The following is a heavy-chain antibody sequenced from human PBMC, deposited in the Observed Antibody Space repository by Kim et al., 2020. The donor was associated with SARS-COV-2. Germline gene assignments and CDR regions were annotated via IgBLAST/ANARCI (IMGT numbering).Heavy chain of an antibody. J-gene: IGHJ6*02. CDR2: ISSSGSTI. D-gene: IGHD6-19*01. CDR3: ARDGIAVAGTYYYYGMDV. CDR1: GFTFSDYY. Sequence: GGSLRLSCAASGFTFSDYYMSWIRQAPGKGLEWVSYISSSGSTIYYADSVKGRFTISRDNAKNSLYLQMNSLRAEDTAVYYCARDGIAVAGTYYYYGMDVWGQGTTVPVSS. V-gene: IGHV3-11*04.